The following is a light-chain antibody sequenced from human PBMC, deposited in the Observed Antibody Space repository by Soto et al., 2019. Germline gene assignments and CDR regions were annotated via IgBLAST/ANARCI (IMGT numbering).Light chain of an antibody. CDR2: DDI. Sequence: QSVLTQPPSVSGAPGQRVTISCTGSRSNIGARYDVHWYQQLPGTAPKLLIYDDINRPSGVPDRFSGSKSGTSAFLAITGLQAEDEAEYYCQSYDSSLSGVVFGGGTKLTVL. V-gene: IGLV1-40*01. J-gene: IGLJ2*01. CDR3: QSYDSSLSGVV. CDR1: RSNIGARYD.